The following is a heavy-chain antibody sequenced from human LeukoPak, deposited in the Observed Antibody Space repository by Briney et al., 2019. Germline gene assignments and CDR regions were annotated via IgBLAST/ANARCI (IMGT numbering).Heavy chain of an antibody. CDR2: INLNSGGT. D-gene: IGHD5-24*01. CDR1: GYTFTCYD. CDR3: ARDTRSSYLQYYFDY. J-gene: IGHJ4*02. V-gene: IGHV1-2*02. Sequence: ASVKVSCKASGYTFTCYDMHWVGHAHGQGHEWKGWINLNSGGTNYAQKFHSRVTMTRDTSISTAYMELSRLRSDDTAVYYCARDTRSSYLQYYFDYWGQGTLVTVSS.